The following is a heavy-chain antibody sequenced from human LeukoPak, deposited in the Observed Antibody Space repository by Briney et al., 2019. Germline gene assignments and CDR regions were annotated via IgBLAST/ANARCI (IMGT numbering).Heavy chain of an antibody. CDR2: IYFSGNT. Sequence: SEALSLTCTVSSGSISSSTYYWGWIRQPPGKGLEWIGSIYFSGNTFYNPSLKSRVTISVDTSKNQISPKLSSVTAADTAVYYCARHYHYGSGSYMPFHIWGQGTMVTVSS. J-gene: IGHJ3*02. D-gene: IGHD3-10*01. CDR3: ARHYHYGSGSYMPFHI. CDR1: SGSISSSTYY. V-gene: IGHV4-39*01.